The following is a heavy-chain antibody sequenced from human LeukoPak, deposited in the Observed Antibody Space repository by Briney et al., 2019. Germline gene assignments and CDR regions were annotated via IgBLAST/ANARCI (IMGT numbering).Heavy chain of an antibody. J-gene: IGHJ5*02. D-gene: IGHD6-13*01. CDR2: VYYTGST. Sequence: SETLSLTCTVSGGSISSYYWSWVRQPPGKGLEWIGFVYYTGSTNYSPSLKSRVTISVDTSKNQFSLKLRSVTAADTAVYYCARESSTYSSSWYNWFDPWGQGTLVTVSS. CDR3: ARESSTYSSSWYNWFDP. CDR1: GGSISSYY. V-gene: IGHV4-59*01.